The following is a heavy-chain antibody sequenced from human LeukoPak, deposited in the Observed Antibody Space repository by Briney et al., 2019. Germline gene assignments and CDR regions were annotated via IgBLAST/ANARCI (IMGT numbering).Heavy chain of an antibody. D-gene: IGHD2-21*01. CDR3: ARLTRLLCGGDCYAFDY. Sequence: SETLSLTCTVSGGSISSSSYYWGWIRQPPGKGLEWIGSIYYSGSTYYNPSLKSRVTISVDRSKNQFSLKLSSVTAADTAVYYCARLTRLLCGGDCYAFDYWGQGTLVTVSS. V-gene: IGHV4-39*07. CDR1: GGSISSSSYY. J-gene: IGHJ4*02. CDR2: IYYSGST.